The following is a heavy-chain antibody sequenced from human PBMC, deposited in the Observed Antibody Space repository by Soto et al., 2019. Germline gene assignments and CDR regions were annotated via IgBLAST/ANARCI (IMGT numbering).Heavy chain of an antibody. D-gene: IGHD1-1*01. CDR2: IYWDDDK. J-gene: IGHJ4*02. Sequence: QITLKESGPTLMKPTQTLTLTCTFSGFSLSSNGVGVGWIRQPPGKALQWLAIIYWDDDKRYSPSLKSRLTITNDTSKPQVLLTTTNMDPVDTATYYCAHAPRYPTGRTLDYWGPGTLVTVSS. CDR3: AHAPRYPTGRTLDY. CDR1: GFSLSSNGVG. V-gene: IGHV2-5*02.